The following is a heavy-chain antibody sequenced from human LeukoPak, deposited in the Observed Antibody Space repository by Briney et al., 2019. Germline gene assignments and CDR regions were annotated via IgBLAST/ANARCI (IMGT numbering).Heavy chain of an antibody. CDR2: IYYSGSS. CDR1: GGSMSTYY. J-gene: IGHJ4*02. V-gene: IGHV4-59*01. D-gene: IGHD2-2*02. Sequence: SSETLSLTCTVSGGSMSTYYWSWIRQPPGKGLEWIGHIYYSGSSNYNPSLKSRVTISLDTSKNQFSLRLSSVTAADTAVYYSARGRSYTPVWGQGTLVTVSS. CDR3: ARGRSYTPV.